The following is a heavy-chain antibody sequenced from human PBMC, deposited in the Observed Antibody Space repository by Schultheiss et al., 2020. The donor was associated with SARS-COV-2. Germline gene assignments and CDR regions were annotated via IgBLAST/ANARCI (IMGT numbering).Heavy chain of an antibody. Sequence: ASVKVSCKASGYTFTSYAMHWVRQAPGQRLEWMGWINAGNGNTKYSQKFQVRVTITRDTSASTAYMELSSLRSEDTAVYYCARRAMVRGVANYYYYYGMDVWGQGTTVTVSS. CDR2: INAGNGNT. V-gene: IGHV1-3*01. J-gene: IGHJ6*02. D-gene: IGHD3-10*01. CDR3: ARRAMVRGVANYYYYYGMDV. CDR1: GYTFTSYA.